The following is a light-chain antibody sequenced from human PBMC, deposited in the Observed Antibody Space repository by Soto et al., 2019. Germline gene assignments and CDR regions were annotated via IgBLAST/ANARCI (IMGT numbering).Light chain of an antibody. CDR2: GAS. Sequence: DIQLTQSPSFLSASVGGRVTITCRASQAISSHLAWYQQKPGKAPNLLIYGASTLQSGVPSRFSGSGSGTQFTLTISSLQPEDFATYYCQQYETFSGTFGPGTKVDIK. J-gene: IGKJ1*01. CDR3: QQYETFSGT. CDR1: QAISSH. V-gene: IGKV1-9*01.